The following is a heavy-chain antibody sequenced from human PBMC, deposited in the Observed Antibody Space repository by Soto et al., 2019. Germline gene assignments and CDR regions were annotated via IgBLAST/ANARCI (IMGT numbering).Heavy chain of an antibody. CDR1: GFTVSSNY. J-gene: IGHJ4*02. CDR2: IYSGGST. CDR3: ASEDILTGYPLGY. V-gene: IGHV3-53*01. Sequence: ESGGGLIQPGGSLRLSCAASGFTVSSNYMSWVRQAPGKGLEWVSVIYSGGSTYYADSVKGRFTISRDNSKNTLYLQMNSLRAEDTAVYYCASEDILTGYPLGYWGQGTLVTVSS. D-gene: IGHD3-9*01.